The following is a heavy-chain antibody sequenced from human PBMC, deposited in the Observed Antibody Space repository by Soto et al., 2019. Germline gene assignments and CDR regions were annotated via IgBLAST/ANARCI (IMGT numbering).Heavy chain of an antibody. CDR3: ARQLSYSSSAFAP. D-gene: IGHD6-13*01. J-gene: IGHJ5*02. CDR2: IYPGDSDT. V-gene: IGHV5-51*01. CDR1: EYSCSSYS. Sequence: GEPMTISRQVSEYSCSSYSLGRLSQMPGKGLEWMGIIYPGDSDTRYSTSFQGQVTISADKSISTAYLQWSSLKASDTAMYYCARQLSYSSSAFAPWGQGTLVTV.